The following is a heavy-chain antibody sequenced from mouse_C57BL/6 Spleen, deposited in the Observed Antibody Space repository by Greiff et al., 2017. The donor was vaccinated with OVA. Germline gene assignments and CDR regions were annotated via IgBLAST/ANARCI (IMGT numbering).Heavy chain of an antibody. CDR2: IYPGSGST. J-gene: IGHJ3*01. CDR3: AIYDYDGGAWFAY. D-gene: IGHD2-4*01. V-gene: IGHV1-55*01. Sequence: QVQLQQSGAELVKPGASVKMSCKASGYTFTSYWITWVKQRPGQGLEWIGDIYPGSGSTNYNEKFKSKATLTVDTSSSTAYLQLSSLTSEDSAVYYCAIYDYDGGAWFAYWGQGTLVTVSA. CDR1: GYTFTSYW.